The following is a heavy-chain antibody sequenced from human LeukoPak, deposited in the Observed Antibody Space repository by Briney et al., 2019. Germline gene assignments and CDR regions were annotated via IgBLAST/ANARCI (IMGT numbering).Heavy chain of an antibody. J-gene: IGHJ4*02. CDR3: ARSPSLGDPIDY. CDR2: INSDGSSR. D-gene: IGHD2-21*01. CDR1: GFTFSSYW. Sequence: GSLRLSCAASGFTFSSYWMHWVRQAPGKGLVWVSLINSDGSSRNYADSVKGRFTISRDNAKNSLYLQMNSLRAEDTAVYYCARSPSLGDPIDYWGQGTLVTVSS. V-gene: IGHV3-74*01.